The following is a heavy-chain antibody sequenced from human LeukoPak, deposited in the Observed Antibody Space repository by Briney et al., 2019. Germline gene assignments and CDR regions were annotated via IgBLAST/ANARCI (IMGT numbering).Heavy chain of an antibody. D-gene: IGHD3-16*01. Sequence: SETLSLTCTVSGGSISSYYWSWIRQPPGKGLEWIGYMYYSGSTNYNPSLKSRVTTSVDTSKNQFSLKLSSVTAADTAVYYCARATLGFGYYFDYWGQGTLVTVSS. CDR3: ARATLGFGYYFDY. CDR1: GGSISSYY. V-gene: IGHV4-59*01. J-gene: IGHJ4*02. CDR2: MYYSGST.